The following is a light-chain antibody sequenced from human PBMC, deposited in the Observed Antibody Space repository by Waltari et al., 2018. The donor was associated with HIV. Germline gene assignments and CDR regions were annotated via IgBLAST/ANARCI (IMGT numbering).Light chain of an antibody. CDR2: DAS. Sequence: ELVLTQSPATLSLSPGERATLSCRASQSVSSYLALYQQKPGQAPRLLIYDASNRATGIPARFSGSGSGTDFTLTISSLEPEDFAVYYCQQRSNWPPALTFGGGTKVEIK. J-gene: IGKJ4*01. V-gene: IGKV3-11*01. CDR1: QSVSSY. CDR3: QQRSNWPPALT.